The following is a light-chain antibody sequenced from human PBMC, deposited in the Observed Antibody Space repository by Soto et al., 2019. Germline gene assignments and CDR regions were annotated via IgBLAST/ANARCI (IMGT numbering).Light chain of an antibody. CDR3: HQRSKWPQT. Sequence: DIVLTQYPSTLSVSPGERATLSCRASQSVTTHLAWYQHIRGQAPRLVIYDASTRATGIPPRFSGSGSGTDFPLTISLLAPEYAGFYCYHQRSKWPQTFGQGTTVEIK. V-gene: IGKV3-11*01. CDR1: QSVTTH. CDR2: DAS. J-gene: IGKJ1*01.